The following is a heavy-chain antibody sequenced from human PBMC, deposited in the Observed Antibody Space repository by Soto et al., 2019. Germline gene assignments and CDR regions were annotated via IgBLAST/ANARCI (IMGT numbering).Heavy chain of an antibody. CDR3: PKLDSVEVYYYYSRAMDV. CDR2: INGGGTST. V-gene: IGHV3-23*01. Sequence: EVQLLESGGGLVQPGGSLRLSCAASGFTFGIYAMGWVRQAPGKGLEWVSSINGGGTSTYYADSVKGRFTVYRDNSKNTMFLQMDSLRAEDTAVFYFPKLDSVEVYYYYSRAMDVWGQGTTVTVSS. D-gene: IGHD1-20*01. CDR1: GFTFGIYA. J-gene: IGHJ6*02.